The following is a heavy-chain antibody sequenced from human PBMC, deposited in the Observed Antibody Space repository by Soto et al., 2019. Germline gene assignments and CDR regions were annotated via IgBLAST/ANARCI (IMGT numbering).Heavy chain of an antibody. Sequence: SVKVSCKXSVDNFKKNVFTSVRQAPGQGLEWMGGTIPALGKTHYIEKFQRRVTITVDDATRTVYMEVRDLTSEDTAIYYCARGAFRPSAMDVWGQGTTVTVSS. CDR1: VDNFKKNV. J-gene: IGHJ6*02. CDR2: TIPALGKT. V-gene: IGHV1-69*10. D-gene: IGHD3-10*01. CDR3: ARGAFRPSAMDV.